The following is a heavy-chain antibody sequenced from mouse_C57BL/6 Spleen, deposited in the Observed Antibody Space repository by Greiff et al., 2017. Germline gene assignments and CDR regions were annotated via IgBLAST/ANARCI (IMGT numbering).Heavy chain of an antibody. J-gene: IGHJ4*01. D-gene: IGHD2-3*01. CDR3: ARFYDGYWYYAMDY. CDR2: IYPRDGST. CDR1: GYTFTSYD. V-gene: IGHV1-85*01. Sequence: QVQLQQSGPELVKPGASVKLSCKASGYTFTSYDINWVKQRPGQGLEWIGWIYPRDGSTKYNEKFKGKATLPVDTSSSTAYMELHSLTSEDSAVYFCARFYDGYWYYAMDYWGQGTSVTVYS.